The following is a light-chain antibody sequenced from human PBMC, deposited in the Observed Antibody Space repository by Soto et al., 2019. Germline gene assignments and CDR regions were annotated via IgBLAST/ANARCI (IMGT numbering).Light chain of an antibody. V-gene: IGLV1-47*02. CDR2: SND. CDR3: AAWDDSLSGGV. J-gene: IGLJ1*01. CDR1: SFNIGFNY. Sequence: QSVLTQPPSASGTPGQTVTISCSGSSFNIGFNYVYWYQQLPGMAPKLLIHSNDERPSGVPDPFSGSKSGTSASLAISGLRSEDEAEYYCAAWDDSLSGGVFGTGTKLTVL.